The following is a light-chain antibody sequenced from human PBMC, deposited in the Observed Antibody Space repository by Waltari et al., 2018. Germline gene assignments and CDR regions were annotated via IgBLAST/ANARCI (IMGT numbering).Light chain of an antibody. Sequence: QVVVTQEPSLTVSPGGTVTLTCGPSTGAVTRGQLPYWFLQKPGQAPRTLVYDTSNKHSWTPARFSGSRLGGKAALTLSGAQPEDEAEYYCSVSYSGHVIFGGGTKLTVL. CDR1: TGAVTRGQL. CDR3: SVSYSGHVI. CDR2: DTS. V-gene: IGLV7-46*01. J-gene: IGLJ2*01.